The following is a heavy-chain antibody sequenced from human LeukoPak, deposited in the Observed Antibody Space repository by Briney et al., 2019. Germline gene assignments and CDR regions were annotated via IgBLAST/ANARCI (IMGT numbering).Heavy chain of an antibody. V-gene: IGHV4-30-4*01. CDR2: IYYSGST. CDR1: GGSISSGDYY. D-gene: IGHD3-22*01. CDR3: ARMASYYDSSGYPLLDWFDP. J-gene: IGHJ5*02. Sequence: SETLSLTCTVSGGSISSGDYYWSWIRQPPGKGLEWIGYIYYSGSTYYNPSLKSRVTISVDTSKNQFSLKLSSVTAADTAVYYCARMASYYDSSGYPLLDWFDPWGQGTLVTVSS.